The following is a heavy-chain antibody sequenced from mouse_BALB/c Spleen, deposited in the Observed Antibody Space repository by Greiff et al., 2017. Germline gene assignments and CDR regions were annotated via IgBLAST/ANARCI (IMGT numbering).Heavy chain of an antibody. CDR3: ARRYYDYAMDY. Sequence: EVQRVESGGGLVKPGGSLKLSCAASGFAFSSYDMSWVRQTPEKRLEWVAYISSGGGSTYYPDTVTGRFTISRDNAKNTLYLEMSSLRSEDTAMYYCARRYYDYAMDYWGQGTSVTVSS. CDR1: GFAFSSYD. V-gene: IGHV5-12-1*01. J-gene: IGHJ4*01. D-gene: IGHD2-1*01. CDR2: ISSGGGST.